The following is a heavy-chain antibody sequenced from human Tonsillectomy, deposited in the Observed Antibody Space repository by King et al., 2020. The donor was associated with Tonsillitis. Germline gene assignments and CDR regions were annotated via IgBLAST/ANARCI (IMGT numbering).Heavy chain of an antibody. J-gene: IGHJ3*02. CDR2: INPNNGGT. V-gene: IGHV1-2*02. Sequence: VQLVESGAEVKKPGASVKVSCKASGYTFTDYYIHWVRQAPGQGLEWMGWINPNNGGTNCAQKFQDRVTMTRDTSISTAYMELSSLRSDDTAVYYCAREGDSNGYAFDIWGQGTMVTVSS. CDR1: GYTFTDYY. CDR3: AREGDSNGYAFDI. D-gene: IGHD2-8*01.